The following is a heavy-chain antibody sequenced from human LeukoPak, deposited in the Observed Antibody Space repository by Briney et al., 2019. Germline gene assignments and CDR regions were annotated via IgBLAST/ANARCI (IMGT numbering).Heavy chain of an antibody. CDR3: TTEWGRWGVAATYYFDY. D-gene: IGHD6-25*01. CDR1: GFTFTDAW. CDR2: VKSKTDGGTA. Sequence: GGSLRLSCTASGFTFTDAWMSWVRQAPGKGLEWVGRVKSKTDGGTADYPAPVKVRFTISRDDSQNTLYLQMNSLKTEDTAVYYFTTEWGRWGVAATYYFDYWGQGSLVTVSS. V-gene: IGHV3-15*01. J-gene: IGHJ4*02.